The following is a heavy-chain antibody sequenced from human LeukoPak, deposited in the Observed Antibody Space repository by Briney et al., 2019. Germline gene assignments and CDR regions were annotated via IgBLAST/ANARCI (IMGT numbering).Heavy chain of an antibody. J-gene: IGHJ4*02. CDR2: IYSDNT. CDR3: ARTGVIMYYFDY. V-gene: IGHV3-53*01. Sequence: TGGSLRLSCTVSGFTVSSNSMSWVRQAPGKGLEWVSFIYSDNTHYSDSVKGRFTISRDNSKNTLYLQMNSLRAEDTALYYCARTGVIMYYFDYWGQGTLVTVSS. D-gene: IGHD3-16*02. CDR1: GFTVSSNS.